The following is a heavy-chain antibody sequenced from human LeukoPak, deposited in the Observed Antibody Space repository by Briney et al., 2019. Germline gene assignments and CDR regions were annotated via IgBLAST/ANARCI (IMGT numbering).Heavy chain of an antibody. D-gene: IGHD6-19*01. CDR2: ISSNGGST. V-gene: IGHV3-64*01. Sequence: GGSLRLACSASGFTFISYAIHSVRQAPGKGLEYVSGISSNGGSTYYANSVKGRFTVSRDNSKNTLYLQMGSLRAEDMAVYYCARGGVAVAGTLWYFDPWGRGTLVTVSS. CDR1: GFTFISYA. CDR3: ARGGVAVAGTLWYFDP. J-gene: IGHJ2*01.